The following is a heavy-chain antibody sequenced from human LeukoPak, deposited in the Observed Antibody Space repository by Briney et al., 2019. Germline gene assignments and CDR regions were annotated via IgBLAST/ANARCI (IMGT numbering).Heavy chain of an antibody. Sequence: AASVKVSCKASGYTFTSYGISWVRQAPGQGLEWMGWISAYNGNTNYAQKLQGRVTMTTDTSTSTAYMELRSLRSDDTAVYYCARAAVLLWHWFDPWGRGTLVSVSS. V-gene: IGHV1-18*01. CDR3: ARAAVLLWHWFDP. CDR1: GYTFTSYG. D-gene: IGHD3-10*01. CDR2: ISAYNGNT. J-gene: IGHJ5*02.